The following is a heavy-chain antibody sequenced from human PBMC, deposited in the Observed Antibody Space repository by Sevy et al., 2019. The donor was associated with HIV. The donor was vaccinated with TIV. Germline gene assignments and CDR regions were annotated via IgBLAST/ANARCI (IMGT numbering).Heavy chain of an antibody. Sequence: SETLSLTCAVYGGSFSGYYWSWIRQPPGKGLEWIGEINQSGSTNYNPSLKSRVTISVDTSKNQFSLKLSSVTAADTAVYYCARGSQGITIFGVAHNWFDPWVQGTLVTVSS. V-gene: IGHV4-34*01. J-gene: IGHJ5*02. CDR2: INQSGST. CDR1: GGSFSGYY. CDR3: ARGSQGITIFGVAHNWFDP. D-gene: IGHD3-3*01.